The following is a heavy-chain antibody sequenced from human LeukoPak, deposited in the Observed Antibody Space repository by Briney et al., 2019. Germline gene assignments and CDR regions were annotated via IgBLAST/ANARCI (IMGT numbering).Heavy chain of an antibody. Sequence: SETLSLTCTVSGGSISSYYWSWIRQPAGKGLEWIGRIYTSGSTNYNPSLKSRVTMSVYTSENQFSVKLSSVTAADTAVYYCARLKYYYDSSGYRAEYFQHWGQGTLVTVSS. CDR3: ARLKYYYDSSGYRAEYFQH. J-gene: IGHJ1*01. CDR1: GGSISSYY. D-gene: IGHD3-22*01. CDR2: IYTSGST. V-gene: IGHV4-4*07.